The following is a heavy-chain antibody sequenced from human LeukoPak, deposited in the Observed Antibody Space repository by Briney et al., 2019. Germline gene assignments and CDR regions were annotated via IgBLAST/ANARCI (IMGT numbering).Heavy chain of an antibody. CDR3: AIGWQLDRFDY. CDR1: GFTFSDYY. Sequence: GGSLRLSCAASGFTFSDYYMSWIRQAPGKGLEWVSYISSSGSTIYYADSVKGRFTISRDNAQNSLYLQMNSLRAEDTAVYYCAIGWQLDRFDYWGQGTLVTVSS. J-gene: IGHJ4*02. CDR2: ISSSGSTI. D-gene: IGHD6-6*01. V-gene: IGHV3-11*04.